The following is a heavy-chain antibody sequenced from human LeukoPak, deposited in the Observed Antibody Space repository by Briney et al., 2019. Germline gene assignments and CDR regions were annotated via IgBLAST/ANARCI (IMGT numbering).Heavy chain of an antibody. Sequence: SETLSLTCTVSGGSISSYYWSWIRQPPGKGLEWIGEINHSGSTNYNPSLKSRVTISVDTSKNQFSLKLSSVTAADTAVYYCARGFGRIAVPYYYYGMDVWGQGTTVTVSS. V-gene: IGHV4-34*01. J-gene: IGHJ6*02. D-gene: IGHD6-19*01. CDR1: GGSISSYY. CDR3: ARGFGRIAVPYYYYGMDV. CDR2: INHSGST.